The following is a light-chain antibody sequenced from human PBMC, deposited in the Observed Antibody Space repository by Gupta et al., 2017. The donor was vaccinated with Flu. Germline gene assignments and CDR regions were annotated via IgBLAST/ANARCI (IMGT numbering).Light chain of an antibody. J-gene: IGKJ1*01. CDR3: KQDNRYSWT. CDR1: QSISSW. V-gene: IGKV1-5*03. CDR2: KAS. Sequence: DIQMTQSPSTLPASVGDRVTITCRASQSISSWLAWYQQKPGKAPKLLIYKASNLEGGVPSRFSGSGSGTEFTLTISSLQADDFATYYCKQDNRYSWTFGQGTKVEIK.